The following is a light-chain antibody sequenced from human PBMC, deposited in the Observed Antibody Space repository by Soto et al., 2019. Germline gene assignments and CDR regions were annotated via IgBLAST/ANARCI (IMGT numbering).Light chain of an antibody. V-gene: IGKV1-33*01. J-gene: IGKJ5*01. Sequence: DIQMTQSPSSLSASVGDRVTITCQASQDIYNYLNWYQQKPGKAPKLLICDASNLETGVPSRFSGSGSGTDFTFTISSLQPEDIATYYCQQYDNLPITFGQGTRLEIK. CDR1: QDIYNY. CDR3: QQYDNLPIT. CDR2: DAS.